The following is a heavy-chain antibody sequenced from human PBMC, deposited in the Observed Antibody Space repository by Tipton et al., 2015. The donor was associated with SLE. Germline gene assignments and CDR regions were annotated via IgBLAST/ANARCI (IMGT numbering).Heavy chain of an antibody. D-gene: IGHD2-15*01. CDR3: ARAASYSSGLYV. J-gene: IGHJ6*02. CDR2: IYYREST. V-gene: IGHV4-59*11. Sequence: TLSLTCTVSGGSISSHYWSWIRQPPGKGLEWIGYIYYRESTTYNPSLESRVTISIDTSKNQFSLKLTSVTAADTAVYYCARAASYSSGLYVWGPVSAVAFAS. CDR1: GGSISSHY.